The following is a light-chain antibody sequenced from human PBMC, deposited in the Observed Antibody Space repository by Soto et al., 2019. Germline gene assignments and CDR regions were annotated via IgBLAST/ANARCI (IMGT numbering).Light chain of an antibody. Sequence: EIVMTQSPATLSVSPGERATLSCRASQSVGSKLIWYQHKPGQAPRLLIYGASARATGIPARFSGSGSGTEFTLTISSLQSEDSAIYYCQERSKWPLYTFVQGTKLEIK. V-gene: IGKV3-15*01. CDR3: QERSKWPLYT. CDR1: QSVGSK. J-gene: IGKJ2*01. CDR2: GAS.